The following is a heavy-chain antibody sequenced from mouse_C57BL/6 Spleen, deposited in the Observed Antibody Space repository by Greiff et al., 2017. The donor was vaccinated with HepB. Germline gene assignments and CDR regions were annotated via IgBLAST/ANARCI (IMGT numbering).Heavy chain of an antibody. CDR1: GYTFTSYW. J-gene: IGHJ2*01. Sequence: QVQLQQSGAELVKPGASVKISCKASGYTFTSYWMHWVKQRPIQGLEWIGNIDPSDSETHYNQKFKDKATLTVDKSSSTAYMQLSSLTSEDSAVYYCARDPYYYGTPYYFDYWGQGTTLTVSS. D-gene: IGHD1-1*01. CDR3: ARDPYYYGTPYYFDY. V-gene: IGHV1-52*01. CDR2: IDPSDSET.